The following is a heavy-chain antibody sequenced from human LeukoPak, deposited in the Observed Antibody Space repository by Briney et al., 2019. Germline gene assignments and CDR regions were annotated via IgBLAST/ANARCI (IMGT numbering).Heavy chain of an antibody. V-gene: IGHV4-4*07. Sequence: PSETLSLTCTVSAGSISSYYWSWIRQPAGKGLEWIGRIYTSGSTNYNPSLKSRVTMSVDTSKNQFSLKLSSVTAADTAVYYCARESSWYDSSGYYWGSLDYWGQGTLVTVSS. CDR3: ARESSWYDSSGYYWGSLDY. CDR1: AGSISSYY. J-gene: IGHJ4*02. CDR2: IYTSGST. D-gene: IGHD3-22*01.